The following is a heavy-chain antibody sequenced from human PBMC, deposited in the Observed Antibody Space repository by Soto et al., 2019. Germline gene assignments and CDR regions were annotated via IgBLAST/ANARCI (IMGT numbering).Heavy chain of an antibody. CDR3: VKDRFKMTIPGGPFDY. CDR2: IRSSGGDT. CDR1: GFIFSSHA. D-gene: IGHD2-2*02. Sequence: GGSLRLSCAASGFIFSSHAVSWVRQAPGKGLDWVSGIRSSGGDTYYADSVKGRFTISRDNSKNTLYLQMNSLRAEDTAVYYCVKDRFKMTIPGGPFDYWGQGTPVTVSS. V-gene: IGHV3-23*01. J-gene: IGHJ4*02.